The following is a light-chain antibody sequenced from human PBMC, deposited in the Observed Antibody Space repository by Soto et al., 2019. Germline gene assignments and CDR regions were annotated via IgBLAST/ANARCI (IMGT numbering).Light chain of an antibody. CDR3: PQYGTSPKT. Sequence: EVAVTQSPGALSLSPGGGGTRSCRASQSVTSNYLAWYQQKPGQAPGLLIYDTSTRASGVPDRFSGSGSGTEFTLTISRLEPEDFAVYYCPQYGTSPKTFGQGAKVDIK. V-gene: IGKV3-20*01. CDR2: DTS. J-gene: IGKJ1*01. CDR1: QSVTSNY.